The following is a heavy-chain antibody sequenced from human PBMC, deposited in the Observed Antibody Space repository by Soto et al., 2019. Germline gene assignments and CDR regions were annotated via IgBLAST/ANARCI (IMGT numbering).Heavy chain of an antibody. D-gene: IGHD1-26*01. J-gene: IGHJ4*02. CDR1: GGSVSSYE. Sequence: SETLSLTCSISGGSVSSYEWSWIRQPPGKGLEWIGLTSYSGNTVYNPSLKSRVAFSVDTSKNHFSLTLTSVTAADTAVYYCARGGVGPFDYWGQGTLVTVSS. CDR2: TSYSGNT. V-gene: IGHV4-59*02. CDR3: ARGGVGPFDY.